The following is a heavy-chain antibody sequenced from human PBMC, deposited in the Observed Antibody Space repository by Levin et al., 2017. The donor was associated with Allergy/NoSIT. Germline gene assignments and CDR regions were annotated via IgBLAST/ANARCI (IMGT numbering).Heavy chain of an antibody. CDR3: ARERTNYLLAVAAHRVFDY. CDR1: GYTFTGYY. J-gene: IGHJ4*02. CDR2: INPNSGGT. D-gene: IGHD6-19*01. V-gene: IGHV1-2*02. Sequence: ASVKVSCKASGYTFTGYYMHWVRQAPGQGLEWMGWINPNSGGTNYAQKFQGRVTMTRDTSISTAYMELSRLRSDDTAVYYCARERTNYLLAVAAHRVFDYWGQGTLVTVSS.